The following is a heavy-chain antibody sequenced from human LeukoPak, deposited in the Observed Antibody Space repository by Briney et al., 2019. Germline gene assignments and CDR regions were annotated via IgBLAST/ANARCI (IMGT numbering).Heavy chain of an antibody. CDR2: IYYSGST. V-gene: IGHV4-59*01. CDR1: GGSISGAY. D-gene: IGHD5-12*01. CDR3: ARTGSGRDYYGMDV. Sequence: ASETLSLTCSVSGGSISGAYWSWIRQAPGKGLEWIGYIYYSGSTDYNPSLESRVTISIDTSKNHFSLNLTAVTAADTAIYYCARTGSGRDYYGMDVWGQGTSVTVSS. J-gene: IGHJ6*02.